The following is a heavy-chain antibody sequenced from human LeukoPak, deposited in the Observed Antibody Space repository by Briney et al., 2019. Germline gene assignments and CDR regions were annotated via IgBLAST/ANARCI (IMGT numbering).Heavy chain of an antibody. CDR2: IIPTFGTA. J-gene: IGHJ5*02. D-gene: IGHD4-23*01. V-gene: IGHV1-69*05. CDR3: ARNFDYGGNRNWFDP. CDR1: GGTFSSYA. Sequence: SVKVSCKASGGTFSSYAISWVRQAPGQGLEWMGGIIPTFGTANYAQKFQGRVTITTDESTSTAYMELSSLRSEDTAVYYCARNFDYGGNRNWFDPWGQGTLVTVSS.